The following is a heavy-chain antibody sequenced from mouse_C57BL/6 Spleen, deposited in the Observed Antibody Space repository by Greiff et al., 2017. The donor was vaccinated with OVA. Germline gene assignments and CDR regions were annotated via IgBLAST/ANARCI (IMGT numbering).Heavy chain of an antibody. J-gene: IGHJ4*01. Sequence: EVKVEESGGGLVKPGGSLKLSCAASGFTFSSYTMSWVRQTPEKRLEWVATISGGGGNTYYPDSVKGRFTISRDNAKNTLYLQMSSLRSEDTALYYCARRGNYAMDYWGQGTSVTVSS. V-gene: IGHV5-9*01. CDR1: GFTFSSYT. CDR2: ISGGGGNT. CDR3: ARRGNYAMDY.